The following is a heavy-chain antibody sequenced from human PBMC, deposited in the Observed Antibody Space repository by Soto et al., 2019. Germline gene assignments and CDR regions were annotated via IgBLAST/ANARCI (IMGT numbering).Heavy chain of an antibody. D-gene: IGHD3-16*01. V-gene: IGHV1-45*01. CDR3: ASGGAGSCPFTGELPDH. J-gene: IGHJ4*02. Sequence: QMQLVQSGAEVKKTGSSVTVSCKALGNTFTYRYLHWVRQAPVQALEWMGWITPFSGDVHYAQRFQESVTITRDRSINTAYMQMSSLRSEDTAMYFCASGGAGSCPFTGELPDHWGQGTLVTVSS. CDR2: ITPFSGDV. CDR1: GNTFTYRY.